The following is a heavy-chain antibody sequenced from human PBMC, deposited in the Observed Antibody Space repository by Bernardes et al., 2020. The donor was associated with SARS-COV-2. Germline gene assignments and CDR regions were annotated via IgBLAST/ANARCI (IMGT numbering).Heavy chain of an antibody. CDR2: LYPGGST. CDR1: GFTVQTDY. Sequence: GGSLRLSCSVSGFTVQTDYMTWLRKAPGKGLQCVSVLYPGGSTYYIESVKGRFSISRDISKNTLSLQMNSLRTEDTAIYYCARGRGVWGGTYYFDQWGQGSLVTVSS. J-gene: IGHJ4*02. CDR3: ARGRGVWGGTYYFDQ. D-gene: IGHD2-21*02. V-gene: IGHV3-53*01.